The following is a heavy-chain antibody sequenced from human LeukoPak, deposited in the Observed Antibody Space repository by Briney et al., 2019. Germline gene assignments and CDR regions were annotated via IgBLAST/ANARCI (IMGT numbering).Heavy chain of an antibody. Sequence: GGSLRLSCAASGFTFSSHAMSWVRQAPGKGLEWVSATSGSGGTTYYADSVKGRLTISRDNSKNTLYLQMNSLRAEDTAVYYCAKGYSSSQSFDYWGQGTLVTVSS. J-gene: IGHJ4*02. CDR3: AKGYSSSQSFDY. D-gene: IGHD6-13*01. CDR2: TSGSGGTT. V-gene: IGHV3-23*01. CDR1: GFTFSSHA.